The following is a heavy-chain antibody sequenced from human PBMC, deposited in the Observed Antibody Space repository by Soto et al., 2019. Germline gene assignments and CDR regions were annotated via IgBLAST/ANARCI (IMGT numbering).Heavy chain of an antibody. CDR3: AKADSVGPAATNFDY. D-gene: IGHD2-2*01. Sequence: EVQLLETGGGLVQPGGSLRLSCAASGFTFSSYAMLWVSQAPGKGLEWVSAISGSGGSTYYADNVKGRVTISRDNSKNTLYMNMNSLRAEDTAVYYCAKADSVGPAATNFDYRGQGTLVTVSS. J-gene: IGHJ4*02. V-gene: IGHV3-23*01. CDR1: GFTFSSYA. CDR2: ISGSGGST.